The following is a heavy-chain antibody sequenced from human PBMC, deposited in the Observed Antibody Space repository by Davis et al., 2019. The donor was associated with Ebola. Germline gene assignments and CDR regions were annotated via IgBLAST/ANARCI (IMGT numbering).Heavy chain of an antibody. CDR2: INWNGGST. CDR3: AKEEEADASGALYYYYYGMDV. Sequence: PGGSLRLSCAASGFTFDDYGMSWVRQAPGKGLEWVSGINWNGGSTGYADSVKGRFTISRDNAKNSLYLQMNSLRAEDTAVYYCAKEEEADASGALYYYYYGMDVWGQGTTVTVSS. D-gene: IGHD2-8*01. CDR1: GFTFDDYG. J-gene: IGHJ6*02. V-gene: IGHV3-20*04.